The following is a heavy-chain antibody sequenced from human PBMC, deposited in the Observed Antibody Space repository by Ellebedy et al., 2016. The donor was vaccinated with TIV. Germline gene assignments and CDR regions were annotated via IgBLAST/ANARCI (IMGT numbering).Heavy chain of an antibody. CDR3: ARDARFIDQQHNWFDP. V-gene: IGHV3-20*04. CDR1: ELTFDDYD. Sequence: GESLKISCAASELTFDDYDMSCVRQAPGKGLEWVSGINGNGGCRTYADSVKGRFTISRDNAKNSLYLQMKSLRAEDTAVYYCARDARFIDQQHNWFDPWGQGTLVTVSS. D-gene: IGHD2-2*01. J-gene: IGHJ5*02. CDR2: INGNGGCR.